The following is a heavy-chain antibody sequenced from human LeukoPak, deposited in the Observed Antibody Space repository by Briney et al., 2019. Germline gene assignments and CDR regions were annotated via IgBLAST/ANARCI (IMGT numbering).Heavy chain of an antibody. CDR1: GYTFTTYT. CDR3: ARVFGGGSGFAFDY. J-gene: IGHJ4*02. CDR2: INAGNGNT. D-gene: IGHD2-15*01. V-gene: IGHV1-3*01. Sequence: ASVKVSCKASGYTFTTYTIHWVRQAPGQRLEWMGWINAGNGNTKYSQKFQGRVTITRDTSASTAHMELSSLSSEDTAVYYCARVFGGGSGFAFDYWGQGTLVTVSS.